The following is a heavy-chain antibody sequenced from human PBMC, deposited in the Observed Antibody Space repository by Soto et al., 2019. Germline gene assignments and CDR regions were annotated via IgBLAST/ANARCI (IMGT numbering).Heavy chain of an antibody. Sequence: PGGSLRLSCAASGFAFSSYAMSWVRQAPGKGLELVSAISGNGDNTFYADSVKGRFTISRDNSNNTLYLQMKSLRAEDTAVYFCAKVRIFEPWGQGSLVTVSS. J-gene: IGHJ5*02. CDR1: GFAFSSYA. D-gene: IGHD2-15*01. CDR2: ISGNGDNT. V-gene: IGHV3-23*01. CDR3: AKVRIFEP.